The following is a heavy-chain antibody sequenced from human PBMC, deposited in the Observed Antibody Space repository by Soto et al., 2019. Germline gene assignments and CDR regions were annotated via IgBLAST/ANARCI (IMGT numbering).Heavy chain of an antibody. Sequence: GGSLRLSCAASGFTFSSYGMHWVRQAPGKGLEWVAVIWYDGSNKYYADSVKGRFTISRDNSKNTLYLQMNSLRAEDTAVYYCARDPEYYDILTGYSTTSLFDYWGQGTLVTVSS. V-gene: IGHV3-33*01. D-gene: IGHD3-9*01. CDR3: ARDPEYYDILTGYSTTSLFDY. CDR2: IWYDGSNK. CDR1: GFTFSSYG. J-gene: IGHJ4*02.